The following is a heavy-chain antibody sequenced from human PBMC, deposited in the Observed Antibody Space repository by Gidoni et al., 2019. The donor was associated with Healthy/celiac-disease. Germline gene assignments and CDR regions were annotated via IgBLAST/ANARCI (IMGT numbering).Heavy chain of an antibody. CDR1: GYSFTSYW. CDR3: ARPSAVLGSPEYYFDY. V-gene: IGHV5-51*01. D-gene: IGHD7-27*01. J-gene: IGHJ4*02. Sequence: EVQLVQSGAEVKKPGESLKISCKGSGYSFTSYWIGWVRQMPGKGLEWMGIIYPGDSDTRYSPSFQGQVTISADKSISTAYLQWSSLKASDTAMYYCARPSAVLGSPEYYFDYWGQGTLVTVSS. CDR2: IYPGDSDT.